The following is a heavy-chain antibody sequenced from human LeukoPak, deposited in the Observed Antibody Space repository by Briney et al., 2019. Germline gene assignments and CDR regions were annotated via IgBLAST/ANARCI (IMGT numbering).Heavy chain of an antibody. CDR3: ARSIPRYDGSAYYPDY. V-gene: IGHV3-33*01. CDR2: IWYDGSND. J-gene: IGHJ4*02. D-gene: IGHD3-22*01. Sequence: GGSLRLSCAASGFTFSGYGMHWVRQAPGKGLEWVAVIWYDGSNDDYADSVKGRFTISRDNSKNTLYLQMNSLRAEDTAMYYCARSIPRYDGSAYYPDYWGQGTLVTVSS. CDR1: GFTFSGYG.